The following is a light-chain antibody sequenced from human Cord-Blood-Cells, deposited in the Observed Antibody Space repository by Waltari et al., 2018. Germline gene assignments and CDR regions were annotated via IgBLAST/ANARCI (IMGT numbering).Light chain of an antibody. V-gene: IGLV2-14*01. Sequence: QSALTQPASVSGSHGQSITISCTGTSSDGGGSHYVSWYQQHPGKAPKLMIYEVSNRPSGVSNRFSGSKSGNTASLTISGLQAEDEADYYCSSYTSSSTYVFGTGTKVTVL. J-gene: IGLJ1*01. CDR3: SSYTSSSTYV. CDR2: EVS. CDR1: SSDGGGSHY.